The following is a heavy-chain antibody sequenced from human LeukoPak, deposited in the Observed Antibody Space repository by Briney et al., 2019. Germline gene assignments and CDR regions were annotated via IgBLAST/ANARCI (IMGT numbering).Heavy chain of an antibody. D-gene: IGHD1-26*01. Sequence: SETLSLTCTVSGGSISSYYWSWIRQPPGEGLEWIGYIYYSGSTNYNPSLKSRVTISVDTSKNQFSLKLSSVTAADTAVYYCVRDRWELLGYYYYGMDVWGQGTTVTVSS. CDR1: GGSISSYY. J-gene: IGHJ6*02. CDR2: IYYSGST. CDR3: VRDRWELLGYYYYGMDV. V-gene: IGHV4-59*01.